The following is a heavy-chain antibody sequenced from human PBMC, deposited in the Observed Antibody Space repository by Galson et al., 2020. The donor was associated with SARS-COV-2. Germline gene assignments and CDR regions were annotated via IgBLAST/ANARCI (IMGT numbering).Heavy chain of an antibody. CDR1: GFTFSAFG. J-gene: IGHJ3*01. CDR2: IGHDGNNE. V-gene: IGHV3-30*02. CDR3: AKLGIILRDTFDA. Sequence: GESLKISCAVSGFTFSAFGMHWVRQAPGKGLEWVAYIGHDGNNEKYADSVKGRFTISRDNSKNTLDLQMNSLRVDDTGVYYCAKLGIILRDTFDAWGQGTMVTVSS. D-gene: IGHD3-9*01.